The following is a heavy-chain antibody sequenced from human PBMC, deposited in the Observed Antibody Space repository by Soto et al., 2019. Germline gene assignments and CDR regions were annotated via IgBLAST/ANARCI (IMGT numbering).Heavy chain of an antibody. CDR1: GGSISSGGYS. Sequence: SETLSLSCAVSGGSISSGGYSWSWIRQPPGKGLEWIGYIYHSGSTYYNPSLKSRVTISVDRSKNQFSLRLSSVTAADTAVYYCASGLVTTLHYWGQGTLVSVSS. CDR2: IYHSGST. J-gene: IGHJ4*02. V-gene: IGHV4-30-2*01. CDR3: ASGLVTTLHY. D-gene: IGHD4-17*01.